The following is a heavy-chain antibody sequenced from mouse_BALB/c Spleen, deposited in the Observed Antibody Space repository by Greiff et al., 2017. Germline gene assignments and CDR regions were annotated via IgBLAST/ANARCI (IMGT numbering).Heavy chain of an antibody. D-gene: IGHD2-14*01. V-gene: IGHV2-5-1*01. CDR1: GFSLTSYG. CDR2: IWRGGST. CDR3: ATLDRYDEGAMDY. J-gene: IGHJ4*01. Sequence: QVQLQQSGPSLVQPSQSLSITCTVSGFSLTSYGVHWVRQSPGKGLEWLGVIWRGGSTDYNAAFMSRLSITKDNSKSQVFFKMNSLQADDTAIYYCATLDRYDEGAMDYWGQGTSVTVSS.